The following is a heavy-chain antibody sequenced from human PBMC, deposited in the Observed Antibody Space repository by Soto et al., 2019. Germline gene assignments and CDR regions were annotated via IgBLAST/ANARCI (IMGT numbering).Heavy chain of an antibody. J-gene: IGHJ5*02. D-gene: IGHD6-13*01. V-gene: IGHV4-30-4*01. CDR3: ARERTDGSMLDP. CDR1: GGSISSGDYY. CDR2: IYYSGST. Sequence: QVQLQESGPGLVKPSQTLSLTCTVSGGSISSGDYYWSWIRQPPGKGLEWIGYIYYSGSTYYNPTLQRLVTISVDTSKNQFALKLSSVTAAATAVYYCARERTDGSMLDPLGQGTLVTVSS.